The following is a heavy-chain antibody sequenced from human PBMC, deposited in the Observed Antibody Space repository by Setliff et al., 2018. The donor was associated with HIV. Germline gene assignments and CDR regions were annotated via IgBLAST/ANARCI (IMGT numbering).Heavy chain of an antibody. V-gene: IGHV4-4*08. CDR2: LHSLGSSRVSDTP. J-gene: IGHJ4*01. D-gene: IGHD2-2*01. CDR3: ARGLSSQTYSGTRPLGLDY. CDR1: SGSMTGHY. Sequence: SETLSLTCSVSSGSMTGHYWTWVRQPPGKGLEWIGYLHSLGSSRVSDTPNYSPSLKSRITISLDTSKRQFSLTMTSVTAADTAVYYCARGLSSQTYSGTRPLGLDYWGQGSLVTVSS.